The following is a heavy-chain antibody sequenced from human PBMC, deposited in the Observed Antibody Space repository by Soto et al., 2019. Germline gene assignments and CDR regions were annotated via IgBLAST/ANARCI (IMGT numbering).Heavy chain of an antibody. V-gene: IGHV1-46*01. CDR2: INPSGGST. CDR1: GYTFTSYY. Sequence: ASVKVSCKASGYTFTSYYMHWVRQAPGQGLEWMGIINPSGGSTSYAQKFQGRVTMTRDTSTSTVYMELSSLRSEDTAVCYCARGYCSSTSCYPNAHFDYWGQGTLVTVSS. CDR3: ARGYCSSTSCYPNAHFDY. J-gene: IGHJ4*02. D-gene: IGHD2-2*01.